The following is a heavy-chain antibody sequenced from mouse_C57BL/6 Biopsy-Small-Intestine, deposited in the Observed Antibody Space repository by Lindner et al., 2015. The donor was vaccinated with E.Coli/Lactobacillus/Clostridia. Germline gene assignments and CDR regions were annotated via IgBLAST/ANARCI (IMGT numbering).Heavy chain of an antibody. V-gene: IGHV10-1*01. CDR3: VRQVVTTLYYYAMDY. Sequence: EVQLQESGGGLVQPKGSLKPSCAASGFSFNTYAMNWVRQAPGKGLEWVARIRSKSNNYATYYADSVKDRFTISRDDSESMLYLQMNNLKTEDTAMYYCVRQVVTTLYYYAMDYWGQGTSVTVSS. CDR1: GFSFNTYA. D-gene: IGHD2-3*01. CDR2: IRSKSNNYAT. J-gene: IGHJ4*01.